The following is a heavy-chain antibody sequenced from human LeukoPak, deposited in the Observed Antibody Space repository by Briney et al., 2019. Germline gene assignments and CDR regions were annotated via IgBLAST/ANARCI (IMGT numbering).Heavy chain of an antibody. CDR2: INHSGST. Sequence: PSETLSLTCAVYGGSFSGYYWSWIRQPPGKGLEWIGEINHSGSTNYNPSLKSQVTISVDTSKNQFSLKLSSVTAADTAVYYCVRYTVYFDYWGQGTLVTVSS. D-gene: IGHD4-11*01. V-gene: IGHV4-34*01. CDR1: GGSFSGYY. CDR3: VRYTVYFDY. J-gene: IGHJ4*02.